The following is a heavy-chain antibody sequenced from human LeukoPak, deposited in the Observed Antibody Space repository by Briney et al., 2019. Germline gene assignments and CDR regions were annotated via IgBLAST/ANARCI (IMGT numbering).Heavy chain of an antibody. V-gene: IGHV3-23*01. CDR2: ISGSGDAT. Sequence: GGSLRLSCGASGFTFSNYGMSWVRHTPGKGLEWVSAISGSGDATFYADSVQGRFTISRDNSNNTLYLQMNSLRAEDTAVYYCASHYGSGSNNWFDPWGQGTLVTVSS. J-gene: IGHJ5*02. CDR3: ASHYGSGSNNWFDP. CDR1: GFTFSNYG. D-gene: IGHD3-10*01.